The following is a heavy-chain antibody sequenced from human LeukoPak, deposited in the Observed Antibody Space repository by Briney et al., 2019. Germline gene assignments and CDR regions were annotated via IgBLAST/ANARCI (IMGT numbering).Heavy chain of an antibody. D-gene: IGHD2-8*01. V-gene: IGHV1-8*02. CDR1: GGTFSSYA. Sequence: ASVKVSCKASGGTFSSYAISWVRQAAGQGLEWMGWTSPNTGYIYYARKFQGRMTMATNTATRTVYMELSSLRSEDTAVYYCATSRYCSNGVCPFDYWGQGTLVTVSS. J-gene: IGHJ4*02. CDR3: ATSRYCSNGVCPFDY. CDR2: TSPNTGYI.